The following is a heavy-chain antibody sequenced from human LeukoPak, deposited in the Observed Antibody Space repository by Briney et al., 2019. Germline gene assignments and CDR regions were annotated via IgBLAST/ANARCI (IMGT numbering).Heavy chain of an antibody. CDR2: IYYSGST. J-gene: IGHJ5*02. Sequence: SETLSLTCTVSGGSVSSGSYYWSWIRQPPGKGLEWIGYIYYSGSTNYNPSLKSRVTISVDTSKNQFSLKLSSVTAADTAVYYCARGGRYCTNGVCSNWFDPWGQGTLVTVSS. V-gene: IGHV4-61*01. CDR1: GGSVSSGSYY. CDR3: ARGGRYCTNGVCSNWFDP. D-gene: IGHD2-8*01.